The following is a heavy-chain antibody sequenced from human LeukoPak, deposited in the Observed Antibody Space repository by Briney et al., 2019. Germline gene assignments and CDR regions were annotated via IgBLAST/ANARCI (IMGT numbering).Heavy chain of an antibody. CDR2: ISYDGSNK. CDR3: ADGSLGWAHASLY. CDR1: GFTFSSYA. V-gene: IGHV3-30-3*01. Sequence: GGSLRLSCAASGFTFSSYAMHWVRQAPGKGLEWVAVISYDGSNKYYADSVKGRFTISRDNSKNTLYLQMNSPRVEDSAIYYCADGSLGWAHASLYWGQGALVTVSS. D-gene: IGHD2-21*01. J-gene: IGHJ4*02.